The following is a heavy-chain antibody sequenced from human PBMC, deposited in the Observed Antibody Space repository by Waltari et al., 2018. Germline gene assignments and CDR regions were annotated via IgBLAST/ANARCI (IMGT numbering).Heavy chain of an antibody. Sequence: QVQLQESGPGLVKPSETLSLTCTVSGGSISSYYWSWIRQPPGKGLEWIGYIYYSGSTNHNPSLKSRVTISVDTSKNQFSLKLSSVTAADTAVYYCARGQASMEWLLYHDDHGAFDIWGQGTMVTVSS. J-gene: IGHJ3*02. V-gene: IGHV4-59*01. CDR2: IYYSGST. D-gene: IGHD3-3*01. CDR1: GGSISSYY. CDR3: ARGQASMEWLLYHDDHGAFDI.